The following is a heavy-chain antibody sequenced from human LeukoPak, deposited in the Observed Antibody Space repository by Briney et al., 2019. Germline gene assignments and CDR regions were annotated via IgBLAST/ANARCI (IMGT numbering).Heavy chain of an antibody. CDR1: GSTFSSYA. CDR2: ISGSGGST. Sequence: PGGSLRLSCAASGSTFSSYAMSWVRQAPGKGLEWVSAISGSGGSTYYADSVKGRFTISRDNSKNTLYLQMNSLRAEDTAVYYCAKDSKWFGEFDYYYYYYMDVWGKGTTVTVSS. D-gene: IGHD3-10*01. J-gene: IGHJ6*03. V-gene: IGHV3-23*01. CDR3: AKDSKWFGEFDYYYYYYMDV.